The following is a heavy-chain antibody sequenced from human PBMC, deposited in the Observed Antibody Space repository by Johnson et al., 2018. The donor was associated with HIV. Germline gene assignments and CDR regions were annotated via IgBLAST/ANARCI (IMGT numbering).Heavy chain of an antibody. CDR1: GFTFSSYG. D-gene: IGHD2-15*01. Sequence: QVQLVESGGGVVQPGRSLRLSCAASGFTFSSYGMHWVRQAPGKGLEWVAFIRYDGSNAYDSDSVDVKGRFTISRDNYKNTRYLQMDRLRGEDPAVYYCSRDPNSSNCSGVTCYSAAFDIWGQGTMVTVSS. CDR3: SRDPNSSNCSGVTCYSAAFDI. J-gene: IGHJ3*02. V-gene: IGHV3-30*02. CDR2: IRYDGSNA.